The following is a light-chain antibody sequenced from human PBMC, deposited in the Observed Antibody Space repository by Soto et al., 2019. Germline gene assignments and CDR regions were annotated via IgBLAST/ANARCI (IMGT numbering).Light chain of an antibody. CDR2: GAS. CDR1: QSVSSSY. Sequence: EIVLTQSPGTLSWSPGERATLSCRASQSVSSSYLAWYQQKPGQAPRLLIYGASSRATGIPDRFSGSGSGTDFTITISRLEPEDFAVYYCQQYGSSPPNTFGQGTKLEIK. CDR3: QQYGSSPPNT. V-gene: IGKV3-20*01. J-gene: IGKJ2*01.